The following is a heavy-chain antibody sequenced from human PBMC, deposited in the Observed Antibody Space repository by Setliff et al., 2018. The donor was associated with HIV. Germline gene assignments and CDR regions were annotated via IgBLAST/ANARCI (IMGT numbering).Heavy chain of an antibody. CDR2: IYYSGST. Sequence: SETLSLTCTVAGGSISSSRYYWGWIRQPPGKGLEWIGSIYYSGSTYYNPSLKSRVTIFVDTSKNQFSLKLSYVTAADTAVYYCASRYHYYDSSGYYRQGAFDIWGQGTMVTVSS. CDR1: GGSISSSRYY. V-gene: IGHV4-39*01. J-gene: IGHJ3*02. CDR3: ASRYHYYDSSGYYRQGAFDI. D-gene: IGHD3-22*01.